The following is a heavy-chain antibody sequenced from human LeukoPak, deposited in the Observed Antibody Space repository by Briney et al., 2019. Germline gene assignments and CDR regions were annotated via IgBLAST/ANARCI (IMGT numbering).Heavy chain of an antibody. Sequence: ASVKVSCEASGYTFTSYGISWVRQAPGQGLEWMGWISAYNGNTNYAQKLQGRVTMTTDTSTSTAYMELRSLRSDDTAVYYCARGGQRITIFGVVPHDAFDIWGQGTMVTVSS. CDR2: ISAYNGNT. D-gene: IGHD3-3*01. J-gene: IGHJ3*02. CDR1: GYTFTSYG. CDR3: ARGGQRITIFGVVPHDAFDI. V-gene: IGHV1-18*01.